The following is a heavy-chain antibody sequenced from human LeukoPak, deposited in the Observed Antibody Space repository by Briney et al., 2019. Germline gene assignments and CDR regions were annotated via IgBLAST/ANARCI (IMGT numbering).Heavy chain of an antibody. V-gene: IGHV6-1*01. CDR2: TYYRSKWFY. Sequence: SQTLSLTCAISGDSVSIDIGWNWIRQSPSRGLEWLGRTYYRSKWFYDYGVSVKSRVTIKSDTSKNQFSLQLNSVTPEDTAVYYCARGWLRGYFDPWGQGTQVTVSS. D-gene: IGHD5-12*01. CDR3: ARGWLRGYFDP. CDR1: GDSVSIDIG. J-gene: IGHJ5*02.